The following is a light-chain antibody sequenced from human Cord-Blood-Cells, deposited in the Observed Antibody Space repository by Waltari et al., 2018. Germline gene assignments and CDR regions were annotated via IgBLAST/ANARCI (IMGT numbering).Light chain of an antibody. CDR1: QSISSY. CDR3: QQSYSTPFT. CDR2: AAS. V-gene: IGKV1-39*01. J-gene: IGKJ3*01. Sequence: DIQMTQSPSSLSASVGDRVTITCRASQSISSYLNWYQQKPGKAPKLLIYAASSLQSGVPSRCSGMGSGTDFTLTISSLQPEDFATYYWQQSYSTPFTFGPGTKVDIK.